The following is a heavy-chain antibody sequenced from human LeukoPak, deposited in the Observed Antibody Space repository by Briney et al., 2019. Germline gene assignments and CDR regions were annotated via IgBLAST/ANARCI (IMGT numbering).Heavy chain of an antibody. CDR1: GYTFTSYY. CDR3: ARLMVRGVSPCGMDV. V-gene: IGHV1-46*01. Sequence: GASVKVSCKASGYTFTSYYMHWVRQAPGQGLEWMGIINPSGGSTSYAQKFQGRVTMTRDTPTSTVYMELSSLRSEDTAVYYCARLMVRGVSPCGMDVWGQGTTVTVSS. J-gene: IGHJ6*02. D-gene: IGHD3-10*01. CDR2: INPSGGST.